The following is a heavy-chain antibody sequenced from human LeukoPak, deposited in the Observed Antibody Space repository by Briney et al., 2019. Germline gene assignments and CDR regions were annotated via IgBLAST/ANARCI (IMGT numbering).Heavy chain of an antibody. Sequence: GRSLRLSCEASGLTFSSYGMHWVRQAPGKGLEWVALISYDGSHEYYADSVKGRFTISRDNSKNTLYLQMDRLRTDDMAVYYCATAGSFIMFGGVIVPCHFEYWGQGALAAVSS. CDR1: GLTFSSYG. CDR2: ISYDGSHE. J-gene: IGHJ4*02. CDR3: ATAGSFIMFGGVIVPCHFEY. V-gene: IGHV3-30*03. D-gene: IGHD3-16*02.